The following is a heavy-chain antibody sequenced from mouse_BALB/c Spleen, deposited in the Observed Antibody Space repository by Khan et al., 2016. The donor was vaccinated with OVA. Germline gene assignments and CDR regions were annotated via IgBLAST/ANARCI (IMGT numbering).Heavy chain of an antibody. CDR3: ARGGTMDY. Sequence: EVELVESGGGFVQPGGSLKLSCAASGFTFSSYGMSWVRQTPDKRLELVATINSNGGSTYYPDSVKGRFTISSDNAYNTLYLQLSSLKSEETAVYYCARGGTMDYWGQGTSVTVSS. CDR2: INSNGGST. J-gene: IGHJ4*01. CDR1: GFTFSSYG. V-gene: IGHV5-6-3*01.